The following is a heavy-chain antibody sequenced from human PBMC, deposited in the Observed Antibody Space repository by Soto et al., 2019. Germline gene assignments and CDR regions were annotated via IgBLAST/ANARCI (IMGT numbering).Heavy chain of an antibody. CDR3: ARDRRYSRLTTVNLYYYYYGMDV. D-gene: IGHD4-17*01. CDR1: GGSISSGDYY. V-gene: IGHV4-30-4*01. CDR2: IYYSGST. J-gene: IGHJ6*02. Sequence: SETLSLTCTVSGGSISSGDYYWSWIRQPPGKGLEWIGYIYYSGSTYYNPSLKSRVTISVDTSKNQFSLKLSSVTAADTAVYYCARDRRYSRLTTVNLYYYYYGMDVWGQETTVTVS.